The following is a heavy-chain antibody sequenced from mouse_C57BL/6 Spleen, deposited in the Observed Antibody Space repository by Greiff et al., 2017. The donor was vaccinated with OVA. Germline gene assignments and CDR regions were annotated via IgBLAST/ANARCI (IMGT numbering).Heavy chain of an antibody. CDR1: GHTFTSYW. Sequence: VQLQQPGAELVKPGASVKLSCKASGHTFTSYWMHWVKQRPGQGLEWIGMIHPNSGSTNYNEKFKSKATLTVDKSSSTAYMQLSSLTSEDSAVYYCARWDYYGSSRGFAYWGQGTLVTVSA. J-gene: IGHJ3*01. CDR3: ARWDYYGSSRGFAY. D-gene: IGHD1-1*01. CDR2: IHPNSGST. V-gene: IGHV1-64*01.